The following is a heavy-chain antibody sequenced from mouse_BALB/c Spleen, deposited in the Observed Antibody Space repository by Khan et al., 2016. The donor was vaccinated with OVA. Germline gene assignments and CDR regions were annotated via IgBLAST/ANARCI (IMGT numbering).Heavy chain of an antibody. V-gene: IGHV1-7*01. D-gene: IGHD1-1*01. CDR1: GYTFTSYW. CDR2: INPSTGYS. CDR3: ARCLLLRQSAFAY. Sequence: QVQLQQPGAELAKPGASVKMSCKASGYTFTSYWIHWVKQRPGQGVDWIGYINPSTGYSDYNQKFKDKATLTADRSSSTVYMQLSSLTSEDSAVYYCARCLLLRQSAFAYWGQGTLVTVSA. J-gene: IGHJ3*01.